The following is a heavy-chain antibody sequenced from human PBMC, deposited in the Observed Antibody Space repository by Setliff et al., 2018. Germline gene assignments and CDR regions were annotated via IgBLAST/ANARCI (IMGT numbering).Heavy chain of an antibody. CDR3: ARVPRVAAAPYYYYMDV. V-gene: IGHV4-34*01. Sequence: SETLSLTCAVYGGSFSGYYWSWIRQPPGKGLEWIGEINHSGSTNYNPSLKSRVTISVDTSKNQFSLKLSSVTAADTAVYYCARVPRVAAAPYYYYMDVWGKGTTVTGSS. D-gene: IGHD6-13*01. J-gene: IGHJ6*03. CDR1: GGSFSGYY. CDR2: INHSGST.